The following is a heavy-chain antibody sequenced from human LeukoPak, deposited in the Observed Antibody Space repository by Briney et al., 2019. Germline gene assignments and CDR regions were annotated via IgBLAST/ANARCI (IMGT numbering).Heavy chain of an antibody. Sequence: GGSLRLSCAASGFTVSSNDMSWVRQAPGKGLEWVAVIWYGGSNKYYADSVKGRFTISRDNSKNTLYLQMNSLRAEDTAVYYCAKSGSYYHYYYYMDVWGKGTTVTVSS. CDR1: GFTVSSND. D-gene: IGHD1-26*01. CDR3: AKSGSYYHYYYYMDV. CDR2: IWYGGSNK. J-gene: IGHJ6*03. V-gene: IGHV3-30*02.